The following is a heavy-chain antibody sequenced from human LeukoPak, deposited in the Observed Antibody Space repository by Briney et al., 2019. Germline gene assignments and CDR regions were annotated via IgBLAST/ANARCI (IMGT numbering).Heavy chain of an antibody. J-gene: IGHJ5*02. CDR1: GGSISSGGYY. CDR3: ARVPDYGGNPWFDP. D-gene: IGHD4-17*01. CDR2: IYYSGST. Sequence: PSQTLSLTCTVSGGSISSGGYYWSWIRQHPGKGLEWIGYIYYSGSTYYNPSLKSRVTISVDTSKNQFSPKLSSVTAADTAVYYCARVPDYGGNPWFDPWGQGTLVTVSS. V-gene: IGHV4-31*03.